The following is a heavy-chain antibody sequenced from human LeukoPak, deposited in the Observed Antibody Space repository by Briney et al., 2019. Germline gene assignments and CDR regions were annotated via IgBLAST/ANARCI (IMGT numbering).Heavy chain of an antibody. CDR2: IFYSGST. D-gene: IGHD2-2*01. CDR1: GGSISSYY. J-gene: IGHJ3*02. V-gene: IGHV4-59*12. Sequence: PSETLSLTCTVSGGSISSYYWSWIRQPPGKGLEWIGYIFYSGSTNYNPSLKSRVTISVDTSKNQFSLKLSSVTAADTAVYYCARESSIGAFDIWGQGTMVTVSS. CDR3: ARESSIGAFDI.